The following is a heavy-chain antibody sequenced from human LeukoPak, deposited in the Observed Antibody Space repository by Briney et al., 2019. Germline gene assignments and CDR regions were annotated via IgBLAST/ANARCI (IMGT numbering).Heavy chain of an antibody. J-gene: IGHJ4*02. V-gene: IGHV3-21*01. Sequence: GGSLRLSCAASGFTFSSYSMNWVRQAPGKGLEWVSSISSSSSYIYYADSVKGRFTISRDNAKNTLYLQVNNLRAEDTAVYYCARGPNSNWSGLDFWGQGTLLTVSS. CDR1: GFTFSSYS. D-gene: IGHD6-6*01. CDR3: ARGPNSNWSGLDF. CDR2: ISSSSSYI.